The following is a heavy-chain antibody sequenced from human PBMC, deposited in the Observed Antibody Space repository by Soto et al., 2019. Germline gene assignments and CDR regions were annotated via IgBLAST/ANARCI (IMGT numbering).Heavy chain of an antibody. D-gene: IGHD2-2*01. J-gene: IGHJ3*02. CDR2: INPNSGGT. CDR3: ARERCSSTSRRLNDAFDI. CDR1: GYTFTGYY. Sequence: ASVKVSCKASGYTFTGYYMHWVRQAPGQGLEWMGWINPNSGGTNYAQKFQGRVTMTRDTSISTAYMELSRLRSDDTAVYYCARERCSSTSRRLNDAFDIWGQGTMVTVSS. V-gene: IGHV1-2*02.